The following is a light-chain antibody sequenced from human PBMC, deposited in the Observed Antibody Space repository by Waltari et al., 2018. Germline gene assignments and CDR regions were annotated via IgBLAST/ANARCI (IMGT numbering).Light chain of an antibody. CDR1: QSILYRSSHRNA. V-gene: IGKV4-1*01. CDR2: WAA. CDR3: QQYYNAPLT. J-gene: IGKJ4*01. Sequence: DIVMTQSPDSLAVSLGERATINCKSSQSILYRSSHRNALAWYQQKPGQPPKLLFFWAATRESGAPDRFSVRGSGTDFTLTISSLQAEDVAVYYCQQYYNAPLTFGGGTKVEIK.